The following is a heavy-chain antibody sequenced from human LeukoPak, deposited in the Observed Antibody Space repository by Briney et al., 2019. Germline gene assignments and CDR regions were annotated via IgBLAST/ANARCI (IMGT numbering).Heavy chain of an antibody. J-gene: IGHJ4*02. CDR2: IKQDGSEK. CDR1: GFIFSNYW. CDR3: ARGSGYDSPYY. D-gene: IGHD5-12*01. Sequence: GGSLRLSCAASGFIFSNYWMSWVRQAPGKGLEWVANIKQDGSEKYYVDSVKGRFTISRDNAKNSLYLQMNSLRAEDTAVYYCARGSGYDSPYYWGQGTLVTVSS. V-gene: IGHV3-7*01.